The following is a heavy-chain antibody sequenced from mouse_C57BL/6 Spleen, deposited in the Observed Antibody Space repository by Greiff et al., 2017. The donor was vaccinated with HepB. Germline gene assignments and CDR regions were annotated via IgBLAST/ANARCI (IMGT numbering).Heavy chain of an antibody. Sequence: QVQLQQSGPGLVAPSQSLSITCTVSGFSLTSYAISWVRQPPGKGLEWLGVIWTGGGTNYNSALKSRQSISKDNSKSQVFLKMNSLQTDDTARYYCARNRYDYDDGFYAMDYWGQGTSVTVSS. D-gene: IGHD2-4*01. CDR2: IWTGGGT. CDR1: GFSLTSYA. CDR3: ARNRYDYDDGFYAMDY. V-gene: IGHV2-9-1*01. J-gene: IGHJ4*01.